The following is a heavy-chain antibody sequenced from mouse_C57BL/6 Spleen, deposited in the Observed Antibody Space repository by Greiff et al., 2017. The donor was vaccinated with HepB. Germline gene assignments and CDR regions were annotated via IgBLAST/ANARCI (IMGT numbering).Heavy chain of an antibody. D-gene: IGHD1-1*01. CDR2: IWTGGGT. CDR3: ARNSDYYGSSPFDY. Sequence: VQGVESGPGLVAPSQSLSITCTVSGFSLTSYAISWVRQPPGKGLEWLGVIWTGGGTNYNSALKSRLSISKDNSKSQVFLKMNSLQTDDTARYYCARNSDYYGSSPFDYWGQGTTLTVSS. J-gene: IGHJ2*01. V-gene: IGHV2-9-1*01. CDR1: GFSLTSYA.